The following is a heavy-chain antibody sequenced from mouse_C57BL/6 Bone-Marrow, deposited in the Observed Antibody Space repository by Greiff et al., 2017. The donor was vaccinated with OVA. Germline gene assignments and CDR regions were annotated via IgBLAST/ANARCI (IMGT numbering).Heavy chain of an antibody. D-gene: IGHD1-1*01. CDR2: IRLKSDNYAT. J-gene: IGHJ3*01. Sequence: DVKLQESGGGLVQPGGSMKLSCVASGFTFSNYWMNWVRQSPEKGLEWVAQIRLKSDNYATHYAESVKGRFTISRDDSKSSVYLQMNNLRAEDTGIYYCTGIVIYYYGSPWFAYWGQGTLVTVSA. CDR3: TGIVIYYYGSPWFAY. CDR1: GFTFSNYW. V-gene: IGHV6-3*01.